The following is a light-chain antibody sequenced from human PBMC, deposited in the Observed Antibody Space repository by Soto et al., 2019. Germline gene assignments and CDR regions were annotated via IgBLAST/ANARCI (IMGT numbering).Light chain of an antibody. V-gene: IGKV1-39*01. CDR1: QNIDNY. CDR2: TAS. CDR3: KQSYNTPRT. J-gene: IGKJ1*01. Sequence: DIQMTQSPSSLSTSVGDRVTITCRARQNIDNYLNWFQQKPGKAPKLLVYTASTLQSGVPLRFSGSGSGTDFTLTISSLQPEDFATYYCKQSYNTPRTFGQGTKGQI.